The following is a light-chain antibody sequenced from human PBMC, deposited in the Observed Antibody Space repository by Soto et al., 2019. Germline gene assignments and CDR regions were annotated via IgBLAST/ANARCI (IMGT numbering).Light chain of an antibody. Sequence: DIPMTQSPSSLSTSVGDRVTITCRASQGISNYLAWYQQKPGKVPKLLIYAASTLQSGVPSRFSGSGSGTDFKLTISSLQPEYVATYDCQTYNIAPWTFGQGTKVEI. V-gene: IGKV1-27*01. CDR2: AAS. CDR1: QGISNY. J-gene: IGKJ1*01. CDR3: QTYNIAPWT.